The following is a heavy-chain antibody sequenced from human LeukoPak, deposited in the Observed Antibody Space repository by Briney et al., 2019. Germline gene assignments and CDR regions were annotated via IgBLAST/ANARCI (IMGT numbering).Heavy chain of an antibody. D-gene: IGHD2-15*01. CDR2: INSGGAST. J-gene: IGHJ4*02. Sequence: PGGSLRLSCEASGFTFTYYGMSWVRQAPGRGLEWVSAINSGGASTYYADSVKGRFTVSRDNSKNMLYLEMNSLRAEDTAVYYCAKDRICSGNNCYYFDSWGQGTLVAVSS. CDR3: AKDRICSGNNCYYFDS. CDR1: GFTFTYYG. V-gene: IGHV3-23*01.